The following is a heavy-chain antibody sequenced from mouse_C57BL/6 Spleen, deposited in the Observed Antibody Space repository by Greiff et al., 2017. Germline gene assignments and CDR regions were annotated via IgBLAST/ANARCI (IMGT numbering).Heavy chain of an antibody. J-gene: IGHJ2*01. CDR3: TGGTVVVSYYFDY. D-gene: IGHD1-1*01. CDR1: GFTFSNYW. V-gene: IGHV6-3*01. CDR2: IRLKSDNYAT. Sequence: EVKLMESGGGLVQPGGSMKLSCVASGFTFSNYWMNWVRQSPEKGLEWVAQIRLKSDNYATHYAESVKGRFTISRDDSKSSVYLQMNNLRAEDTGIYYCTGGTVVVSYYFDYWGQGTTLTVSS.